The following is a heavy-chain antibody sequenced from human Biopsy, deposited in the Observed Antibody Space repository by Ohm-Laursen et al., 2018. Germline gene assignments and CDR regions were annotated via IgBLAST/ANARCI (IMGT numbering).Heavy chain of an antibody. D-gene: IGHD3-10*02. V-gene: IGHV3-21*01. CDR1: GFAFSDYS. Sequence: GSLRLSCAASGFAFSDYSMNWVRQAPGKGLEWVASISSTSNHIHYVDSVWGRFTISRDNAENSLYLEMNSLRVEDTAVYYCAKDDYDRVSSGYYLDYWGQGTLVSVSS. CDR3: AKDDYDRVSSGYYLDY. CDR2: ISSTSNHI. J-gene: IGHJ4*02.